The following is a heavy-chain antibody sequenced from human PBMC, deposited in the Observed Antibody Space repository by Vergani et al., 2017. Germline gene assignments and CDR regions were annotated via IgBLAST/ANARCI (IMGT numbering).Heavy chain of an antibody. CDR3: ARRAHDGYSSGWYHYFDY. D-gene: IGHD6-19*01. V-gene: IGHV1-69*13. CDR2: IIPIFGTA. CDR1: GGTFSSYA. Sequence: QVQLVQSGAEVKKPGSSVKVSCKASGGTFSSYAISWVRQAPGQGLEWMGRIIPIFGTANYAQKFQGRVTITADESTSTAYMVLSSLRSVDTAVYYCARRAHDGYSSGWYHYFDYWGQGTLVTVSS. J-gene: IGHJ4*02.